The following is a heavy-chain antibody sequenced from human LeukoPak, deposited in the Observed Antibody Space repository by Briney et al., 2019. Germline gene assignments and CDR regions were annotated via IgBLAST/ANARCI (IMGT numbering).Heavy chain of an antibody. D-gene: IGHD4-17*01. CDR3: ARTGSTVTMLYPFDH. CDR1: GGSIRSYY. J-gene: IGHJ4*02. Sequence: PSETLSLTCTVSGGSIRSYYWSWIRQPPAKGLEWIGYIYYCGSSNYNPSLKSRVSISVDTSKNQFSLKLSSVTAADTAVYYCARTGSTVTMLYPFDHWGQGTLVTVSS. CDR2: IYYCGSS. V-gene: IGHV4-59*01.